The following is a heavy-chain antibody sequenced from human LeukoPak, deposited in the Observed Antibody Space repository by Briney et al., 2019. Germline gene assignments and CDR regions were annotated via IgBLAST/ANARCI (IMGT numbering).Heavy chain of an antibody. Sequence: GGSLRLSCAASGFTFSSYAMSWVRQAPGKGLEWVSAISGSGGSTYYADSVKGRFTISRDNSKNTLYLQMNSLRAEDTAVCYCAKGGSSSSWPHWGQGTLVTVSS. V-gene: IGHV3-23*01. CDR1: GFTFSSYA. CDR2: ISGSGGST. CDR3: AKGGSSSSWPH. J-gene: IGHJ4*02. D-gene: IGHD6-13*01.